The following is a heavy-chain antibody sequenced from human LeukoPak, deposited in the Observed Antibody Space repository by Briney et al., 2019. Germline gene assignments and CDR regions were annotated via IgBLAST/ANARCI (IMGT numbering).Heavy chain of an antibody. CDR1: AYTFTNYG. D-gene: IGHD3-10*01. Sequence: ASVKVSCKASAYTFTNYGISWVRQAPGQGLEWMGWISAFNGNTNYVQKLQGRVTMTTDSSTSTAYTELRSLRSDDTAVYYCARTQSITMVRGVIVGDDASDIWGQGTMVTVSS. J-gene: IGHJ3*02. CDR2: ISAFNGNT. V-gene: IGHV1-18*01. CDR3: ARTQSITMVRGVIVGDDASDI.